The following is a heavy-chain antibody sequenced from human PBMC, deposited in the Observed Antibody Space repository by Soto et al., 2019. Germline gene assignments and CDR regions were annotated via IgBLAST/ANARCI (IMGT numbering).Heavy chain of an antibody. J-gene: IGHJ4*02. Sequence: QVQLVESGGGVVQPGRSLRLSCAASGFTFSSYGMHWVRQAPGQGLEWVAVIWYDGSNKYYAESVKGRFTISRDNSKNTLYLQMNSLRAEETAVYYCARDRRQWLGGVIDYLGQGTLVTVSS. CDR1: GFTFSSYG. CDR3: ARDRRQWLGGVIDY. CDR2: IWYDGSNK. V-gene: IGHV3-33*01. D-gene: IGHD6-19*01.